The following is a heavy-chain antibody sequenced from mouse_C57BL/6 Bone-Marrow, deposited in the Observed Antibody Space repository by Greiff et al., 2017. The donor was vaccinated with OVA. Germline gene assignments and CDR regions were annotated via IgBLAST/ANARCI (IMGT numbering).Heavy chain of an antibody. CDR1: GYTFTSYW. J-gene: IGHJ1*03. CDR2: IHPNSGST. D-gene: IGHD1-1*01. V-gene: IGHV1-64*01. Sequence: VKLQQPGAELVKPGASVKLSCKASGYTFTSYWMHWVKQRPGQGLEWIGMIHPNSGSTNYNEKFKSKATLTVDKSSSTAYMQLSSLTSEDSAVYYCATYYGSSPRYFDVWGTGTTVTVSS. CDR3: ATYYGSSPRYFDV.